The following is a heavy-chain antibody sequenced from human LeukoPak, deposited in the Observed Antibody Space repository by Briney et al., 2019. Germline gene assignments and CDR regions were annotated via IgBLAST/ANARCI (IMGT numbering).Heavy chain of an antibody. D-gene: IGHD6-6*01. CDR3: ARESSSSEFDY. J-gene: IGHJ4*02. CDR1: GFTFSSYG. CDR2: IWYDGSNK. V-gene: IGHV3-33*01. Sequence: PGGSLRLSCAASGFTFSSYGMHWVRQAPGKGLEWVAVIWYDGSNKYYADSVKGRFTISRDNAKNSLYLQMNSLRAEDTAVYYCARESSSSEFDYWGQGTLVTVSS.